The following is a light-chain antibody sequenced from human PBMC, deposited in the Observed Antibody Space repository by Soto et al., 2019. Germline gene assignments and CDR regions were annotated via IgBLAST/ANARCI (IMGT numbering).Light chain of an antibody. V-gene: IGLV2-18*02. CDR1: SSDVGSYNR. J-gene: IGLJ1*01. CDR2: EVN. Sequence: QFALTQPPSVSGSPGQSVAISCTGTSSDVGSYNRVAWYQQPPGTAPKLMISEVNNRPSGVPDRFSGSKSGSTASLTISGLQAEDEADYYCSSYTSSNTHVFGTGTKVTVL. CDR3: SSYTSSNTHV.